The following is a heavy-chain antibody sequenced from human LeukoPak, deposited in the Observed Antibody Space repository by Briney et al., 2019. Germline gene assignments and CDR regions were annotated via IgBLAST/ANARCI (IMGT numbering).Heavy chain of an antibody. CDR3: ARGGYYYGSGRRYGMDV. CDR1: GYRFTSSG. D-gene: IGHD3-10*01. V-gene: IGHV1-18*01. CDR2: ISGYNGET. J-gene: IGHJ6*02. Sequence: ASVKVSCKASGYRFTSSGISWVRQAPGQGLEWMGWISGYNGETNYVQKFQGRVTMTRNTSISTAYMELSSLRSEDTAVYYCARGGYYYGSGRRYGMDVWGQGTTVTVSS.